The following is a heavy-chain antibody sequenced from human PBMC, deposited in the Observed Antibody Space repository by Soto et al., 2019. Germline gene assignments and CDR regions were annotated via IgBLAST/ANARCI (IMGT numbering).Heavy chain of an antibody. CDR3: ARSYDTRASSGGDGFDI. D-gene: IGHD3-16*01. CDR2: IFHSGIT. CDR1: GGSISSNKW. Sequence: QVQLQESGPGLVKPSGTLSLTCAVSGGSISSNKWCSWVRQPPGKVLEGIAEIFHSGITTFNPSLKRRVSISADKSNNQFSLKFSSVTAADTAVYYCARSYDTRASSGGDGFDIWGQGTMVTVSS. V-gene: IGHV4-4*02. J-gene: IGHJ3*02.